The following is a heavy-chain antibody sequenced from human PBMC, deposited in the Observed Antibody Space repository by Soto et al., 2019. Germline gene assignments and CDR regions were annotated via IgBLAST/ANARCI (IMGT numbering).Heavy chain of an antibody. V-gene: IGHV1-69*01. J-gene: IGHJ6*02. CDR1: GGTFSSYA. D-gene: IGHD3-3*01. CDR2: IIPIFGTA. Sequence: QVQLVQSGAEVKKPGSSVKVSCKASGGTFSSYAISWVRQAPGQGLEWMGGIIPIFGTANYPQKFQGRVTITAEESTSTAYMELSSLRSEDTAVYYCARGGTIFGVVTEYYYYGMDVWGQGTTVTVSS. CDR3: ARGGTIFGVVTEYYYYGMDV.